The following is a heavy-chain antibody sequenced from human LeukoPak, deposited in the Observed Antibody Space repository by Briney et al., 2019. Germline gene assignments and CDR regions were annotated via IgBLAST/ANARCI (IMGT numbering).Heavy chain of an antibody. Sequence: PGESLKISCKGSGYNFPNYWIGWVRQMPGNGLEWMGIIYPGDSVTRYSPSFQGQVTISADKSISTAYLQWSSLEASDTAMYYCARPMGTYGDYDYWGQGTLVTVSS. J-gene: IGHJ4*02. CDR3: ARPMGTYGDYDY. CDR2: IYPGDSVT. CDR1: GYNFPNYW. D-gene: IGHD4-17*01. V-gene: IGHV5-51*01.